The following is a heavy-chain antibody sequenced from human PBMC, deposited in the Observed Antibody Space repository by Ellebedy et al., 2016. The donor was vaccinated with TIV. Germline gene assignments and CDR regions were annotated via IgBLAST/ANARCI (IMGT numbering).Heavy chain of an antibody. CDR2: IYYTGHT. V-gene: IGHV4-30-4*01. Sequence: SETLSLXXTATGDSITSADFYWSWIRQPPGKGLEWLGHIYYTGHTFYNPSLKSRLTISLGTSKHQFSLKVSSVTAADTAVYYCARVSYCGADCHSGDYYVDNWGPGTLVTVTS. CDR3: ARVSYCGADCHSGDYYVDN. CDR1: GDSITSADFY. J-gene: IGHJ4*02. D-gene: IGHD2-21*01.